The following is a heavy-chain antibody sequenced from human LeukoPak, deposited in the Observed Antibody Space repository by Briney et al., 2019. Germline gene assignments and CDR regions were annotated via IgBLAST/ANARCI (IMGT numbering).Heavy chain of an antibody. Sequence: PGGSLRLSCSASGFTFSSYAMHWVRQAPGKGLEYVSAISSNGGSTYYADSVKGRFTISRDNSKNTLYLQMSSLRAEDTAVYYCAKDHDFWSGYYPFDYWGQGTLVTVSS. V-gene: IGHV3-64D*09. CDR1: GFTFSSYA. J-gene: IGHJ4*02. CDR3: AKDHDFWSGYYPFDY. CDR2: ISSNGGST. D-gene: IGHD3-3*01.